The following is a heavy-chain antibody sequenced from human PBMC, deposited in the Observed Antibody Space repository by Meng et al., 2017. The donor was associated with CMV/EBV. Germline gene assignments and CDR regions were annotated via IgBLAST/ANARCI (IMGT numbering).Heavy chain of an antibody. CDR2: ISGSGGST. CDR3: AKGGPYYYDSSGYLGDDY. CDR1: FSSYA. Sequence: FSSYAMSWVRQAPGKGLAWVSAISGSGGSTYYADSVKGRFTISRDNSKNTLYLQMNSLRAEDTAVYYCAKGGPYYYDSSGYLGDDYWGQGTLVTVSS. D-gene: IGHD3-22*01. J-gene: IGHJ4*02. V-gene: IGHV3-23*01.